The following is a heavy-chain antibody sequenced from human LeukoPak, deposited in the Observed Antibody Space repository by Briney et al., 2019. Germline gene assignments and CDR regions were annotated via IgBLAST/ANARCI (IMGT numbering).Heavy chain of an antibody. CDR1: GYSISSGYY. V-gene: IGHV4-38-2*02. CDR2: ICHSGST. CDR3: ARARGGYSSYYMDV. D-gene: IGHD5-18*01. Sequence: PSETLSLTCTVSGYSISSGYYWGWIRQPPGKGLEWIGSICHSGSTYYNPSLKSRVTISVDTSKNQFSLKLSSETAADTAVYYCARARGGYSSYYMDVWGKGTTVTVSS. J-gene: IGHJ6*03.